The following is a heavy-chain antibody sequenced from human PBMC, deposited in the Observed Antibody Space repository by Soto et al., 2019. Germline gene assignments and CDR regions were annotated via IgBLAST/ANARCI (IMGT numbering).Heavy chain of an antibody. J-gene: IGHJ4*02. Sequence: GGSLRLSCAASGFTFIGHAMSWVRQAPGKGLEWVSGISGGGGTTYYADSVKGRFTISRDNSKSTLYLQMNSLRDEDTAVYYCGKAERSGSYSKRHFDYLGQGTLVTVSS. D-gene: IGHD3-10*01. CDR1: GFTFIGHA. CDR2: ISGGGGTT. CDR3: GKAERSGSYSKRHFDY. V-gene: IGHV3-23*01.